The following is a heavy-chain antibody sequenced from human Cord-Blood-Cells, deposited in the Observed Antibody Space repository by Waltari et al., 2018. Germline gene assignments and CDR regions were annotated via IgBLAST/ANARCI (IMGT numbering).Heavy chain of an antibody. V-gene: IGHV4-34*01. CDR3: ARARAVRPHQDAFDI. CDR1: GGSFSGYY. CDR2: INHGGGT. Sequence: QVQLQQWGAGLLKHSETLSLTCAVYGGSFSGYYWSWIRQPPGKGLEWMGVINHGGGTNCDPAVKSRVTISVDTARSQFSRKRRSVTAADTAVYYCARARAVRPHQDAFDIWGQGTMVTVAS. J-gene: IGHJ3*02. D-gene: IGHD6-6*01.